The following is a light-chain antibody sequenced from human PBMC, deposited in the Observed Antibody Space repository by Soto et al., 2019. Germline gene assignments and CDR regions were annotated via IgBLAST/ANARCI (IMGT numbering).Light chain of an antibody. V-gene: IGLV2-8*01. J-gene: IGLJ2*01. CDR1: SSHVGGYNF. CDR2: DVT. CDR3: TSYAGSNIPVL. Sequence: QSVLTQPPSASGSPGQSVTISCTRTSSHVGGYNFVSWYQQHPGKAPKLMIYDVTEPPSGVPDRFSGSKSGNTGSLTVSGLQGEDEADYYCTSYAGSNIPVLFGGGTKVTVL.